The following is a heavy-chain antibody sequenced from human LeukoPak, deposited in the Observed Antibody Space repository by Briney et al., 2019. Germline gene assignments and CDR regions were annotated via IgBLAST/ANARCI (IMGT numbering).Heavy chain of an antibody. J-gene: IGHJ3*02. CDR3: ASPYDYGDHYLDALHI. D-gene: IGHD4-17*01. CDR2: ISPSGGST. Sequence: ASVKVSCKAFGYTFTSNYMHWVRQAPGQGPEWVGVISPSGGSTTYAQKFQGRVTLTRDMSTSTDYLEQSSLRSEDTAVYYWASPYDYGDHYLDALHIWGQGTIVTVSS. V-gene: IGHV1-46*01. CDR1: GYTFTSNY.